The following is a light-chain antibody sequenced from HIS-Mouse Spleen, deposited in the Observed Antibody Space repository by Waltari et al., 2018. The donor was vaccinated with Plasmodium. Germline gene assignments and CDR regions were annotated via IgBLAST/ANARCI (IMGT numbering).Light chain of an antibody. V-gene: IGLV2-14*03. J-gene: IGLJ1*01. Sequence: QSALTQPASVSGSPGPSITISCTGTRRAVGGYNYVSWYQKHPGKAPKLMIYDVSNRPSGVSNRFSGSKSGNTASLTISGLQAEDEADYYCSSYTSSSTLNYVFGTGTKVTVL. CDR2: DVS. CDR3: SSYTSSSTLNYV. CDR1: RRAVGGYNY.